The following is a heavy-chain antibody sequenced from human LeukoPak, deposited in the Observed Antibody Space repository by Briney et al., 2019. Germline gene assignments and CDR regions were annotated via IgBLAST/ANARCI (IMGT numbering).Heavy chain of an antibody. D-gene: IGHD5-18*01. J-gene: IGHJ4*02. CDR2: IQYNGNKI. CDR1: GFPFSDYG. V-gene: IGHV3-30*02. Sequence: GGSLRLSCAASGFPFSDYGMNWVRQAPGKGLEWVSFIQYNGNKIYYADSVKGRFTISRDSSQNTLYLQMNSLRAEDTAVYYCAKDVYSYGSYYFDYWGQGTLVTVSS. CDR3: AKDVYSYGSYYFDY.